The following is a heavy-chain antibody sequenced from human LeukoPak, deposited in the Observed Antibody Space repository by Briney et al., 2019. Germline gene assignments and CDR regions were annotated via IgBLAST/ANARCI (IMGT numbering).Heavy chain of an antibody. CDR1: GFTFSGYW. V-gene: IGHV3-7*03. CDR2: IKQDGSEK. J-gene: IGHJ4*02. D-gene: IGHD6-13*01. Sequence: GGSLRLSCAASGFTFSGYWMHWVRQAPGKGLEWVANIKQDGSEKYYVDSVKDRFTISRDNAKNSLYLQMNSLRAEDTAVYYCARERVGSSWYFDYWGQGTLVTVSS. CDR3: ARERVGSSWYFDY.